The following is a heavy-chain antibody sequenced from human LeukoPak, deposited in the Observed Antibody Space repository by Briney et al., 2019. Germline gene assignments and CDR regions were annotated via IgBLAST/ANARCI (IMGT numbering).Heavy chain of an antibody. V-gene: IGHV4-34*01. CDR3: VRWDFDLRAAGSFDP. J-gene: IGHJ5*02. D-gene: IGHD6-13*01. CDR1: GGSFSGYS. CDR2: IYHSGIT. Sequence: SETLSLTCAVYGGSFSGYSWTWIRKSPGKGLEWIGEIYHSGITNYNPSLKRRVTISVDTSKIQFSLKLNSVTAADKAVYYCVRWDFDLRAAGSFDPWGQGTLVTVSS.